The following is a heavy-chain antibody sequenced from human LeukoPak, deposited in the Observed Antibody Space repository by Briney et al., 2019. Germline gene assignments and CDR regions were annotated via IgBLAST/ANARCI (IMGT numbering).Heavy chain of an antibody. J-gene: IGHJ5*02. CDR2: IYYSGST. V-gene: IGHV4-38-2*02. CDR1: GYSISSGYY. D-gene: IGHD6-13*01. Sequence: SETLSLTCSVSGYSISSGYYWGWIRQPPGKGLGWIGTIYYSGSTNYNPSLKSRVTISVDTSKNQFSLKLSSVTAADTAAYYCARDSRAAGSPNWFDPWGQGTLVTVSS. CDR3: ARDSRAAGSPNWFDP.